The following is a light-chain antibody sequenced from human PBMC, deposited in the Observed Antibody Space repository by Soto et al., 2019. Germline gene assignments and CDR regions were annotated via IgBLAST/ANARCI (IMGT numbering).Light chain of an antibody. CDR1: QSVSYW. Sequence: DIHMTQSPSTLSASVGDRVTITCRASQSVSYWLAWYQQKPGKAPKLLIHDASSLESGVPSRFRSGGSGQEFTLTISGLQPDYFATYYCQQYGFSFGPGTKVEMK. CDR2: DAS. J-gene: IGKJ3*01. V-gene: IGKV1-5*01. CDR3: QQYGFS.